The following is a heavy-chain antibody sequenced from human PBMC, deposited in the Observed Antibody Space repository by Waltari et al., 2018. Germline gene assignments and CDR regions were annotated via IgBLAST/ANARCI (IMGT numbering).Heavy chain of an antibody. CDR2: IRYDGSNK. CDR1: GFTFSSYG. CDR3: AQWLVGPTDY. J-gene: IGHJ4*02. Sequence: QVQLVESGGGVVQPGGSLRLSCAASGFTFSSYGMHWVRQAPGKGLEWVAFIRYDGSNKYYADSVKGRFTISRDNSKNTLYQQMNSLRAEDTAVYYCAQWLVGPTDYWGQGTLVTVSS. D-gene: IGHD6-19*01. V-gene: IGHV3-30*02.